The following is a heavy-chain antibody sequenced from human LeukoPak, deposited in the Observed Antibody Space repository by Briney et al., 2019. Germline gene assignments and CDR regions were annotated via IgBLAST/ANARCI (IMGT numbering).Heavy chain of an antibody. CDR3: ARSLISGYRYYYYYMDV. J-gene: IGHJ6*03. CDR1: GGSISSYY. D-gene: IGHD5-18*01. V-gene: IGHV4-59*01. CDR2: IYYSGST. Sequence: PSETLSLTCTVSGGSISSYYWSWIRQPPGKGLEWIGYIYYSGSTNYNPSLKSRVTISVDTSKNQFSLKLSSVTAADTAVYYCARSLISGYRYYYYYMDVWGKGTTVTVSS.